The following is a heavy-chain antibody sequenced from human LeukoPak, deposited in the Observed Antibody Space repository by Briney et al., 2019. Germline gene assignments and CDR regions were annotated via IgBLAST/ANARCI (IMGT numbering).Heavy chain of an antibody. Sequence: PWETLSLTCTVSGDSISSSYWNWIQQPPGKELEWIGYIYYSGSTNYNPSLKSRLTISVDTSKNQFSLKLSSVTAADTAVYYCARHIGYYDSSGYHGYFDYWGQGTLVTVSS. V-gene: IGHV4-59*08. CDR3: ARHIGYYDSSGYHGYFDY. CDR2: IYYSGST. J-gene: IGHJ4*02. CDR1: GDSISSSY. D-gene: IGHD3-22*01.